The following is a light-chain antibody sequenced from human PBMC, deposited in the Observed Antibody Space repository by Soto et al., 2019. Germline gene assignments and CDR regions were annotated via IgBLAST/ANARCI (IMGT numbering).Light chain of an antibody. CDR3: QQSFSNPRT. V-gene: IGKV1-39*01. Sequence: DIQMTQSPSSLSASVGDRVTITCRSSQTISKYLIWYQQKPGKAPKLLIYAASNLQSGVPSRFSGAASGTDFTLTISSLQPEDFATYYCQQSFSNPRTFGLGTKVDIK. CDR2: AAS. CDR1: QTISKY. J-gene: IGKJ2*01.